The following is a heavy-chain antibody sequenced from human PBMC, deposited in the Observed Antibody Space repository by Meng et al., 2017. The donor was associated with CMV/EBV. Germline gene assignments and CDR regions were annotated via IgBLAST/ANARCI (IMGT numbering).Heavy chain of an antibody. J-gene: IGHJ3*02. D-gene: IGHD3-10*01. CDR2: INHSGST. Sequence: GSLRLSCAVYGGSFSGYYWSWIRKPPGKGLGWIGEINHSGSTNYNPSLKSRVTISVDTSKNQFSLKLSSVTAADTAVYYCARGRGWRAVYYYRGGSAPGDAFDIWGQGTMVTVSS. CDR3: ARGRGWRAVYYYRGGSAPGDAFDI. V-gene: IGHV4-34*01. CDR1: GGSFSGYY.